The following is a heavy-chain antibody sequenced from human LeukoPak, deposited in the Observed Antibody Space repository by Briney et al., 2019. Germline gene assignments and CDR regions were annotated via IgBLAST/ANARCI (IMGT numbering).Heavy chain of an antibody. CDR2: MYYSGST. CDR3: ARSVYSTNADS. CDR1: GGSISSGDYY. Sequence: QVQLQESGPGLVKPSQTLSLTCTVSGGSISSGDYYWDWIRQPPGKGLEWIGSMYYSGSTYYNPSLKSRVTLSVDTSKNQLSLKLNSVTAADTAVYYCARSVYSTNADSWGQGTLVTVSS. J-gene: IGHJ4*02. V-gene: IGHV4-39*01. D-gene: IGHD6-13*01.